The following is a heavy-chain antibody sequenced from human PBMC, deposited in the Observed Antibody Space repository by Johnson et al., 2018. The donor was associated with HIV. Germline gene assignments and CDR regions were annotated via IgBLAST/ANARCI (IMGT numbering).Heavy chain of an antibody. Sequence: EVQLVESGGGVVQPGRSLRLSCAASGFTFSSYWMSWVRQAPGKGLEWVANIKQDGSEKYYVDSVKGRFTISRDNAKNSLYLQMNSLRAEDTAVYCCARVGATAAFDIWGQGTMVTVSS. J-gene: IGHJ3*02. D-gene: IGHD1-26*01. V-gene: IGHV3-7*05. CDR2: IKQDGSEK. CDR1: GFTFSSYW. CDR3: ARVGATAAFDI.